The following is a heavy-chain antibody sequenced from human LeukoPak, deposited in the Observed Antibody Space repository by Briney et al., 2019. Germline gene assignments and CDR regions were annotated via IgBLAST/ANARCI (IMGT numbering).Heavy chain of an antibody. CDR1: GLTCSSDW. CDR3: ARGRGVDY. V-gene: IGHV3-74*01. CDR2: INTDGSNT. Sequence: AGSLRLSFAASGLTCSSDWMHWVRQAPGKGLVWVSRINTDGSNTRYADSVKGRFTISRDNAKNTLFLQMNSLRAEDTAVYYCARGRGVDYWGQGTLVTVSS. J-gene: IGHJ4*02.